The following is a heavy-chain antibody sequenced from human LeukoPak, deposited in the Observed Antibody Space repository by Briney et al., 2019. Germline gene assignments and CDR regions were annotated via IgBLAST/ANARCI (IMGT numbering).Heavy chain of an antibody. V-gene: IGHV3-64*01. CDR1: GFTFSSYA. Sequence: GGSLRLSCAASGFTFSSYAMHWVRQAPGKGLELVSAISSNGGSTYYAKSVKGRFTVSRDNSKNTLSLQMGSLRAEDMAVYYCARRNYYVSSGYFSGDAFDIWGQGTMVTVSS. J-gene: IGHJ3*02. CDR3: ARRNYYVSSGYFSGDAFDI. D-gene: IGHD3-22*01. CDR2: ISSNGGST.